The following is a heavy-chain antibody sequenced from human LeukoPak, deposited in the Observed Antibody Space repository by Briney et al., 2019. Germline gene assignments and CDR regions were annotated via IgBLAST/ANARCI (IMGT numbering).Heavy chain of an antibody. D-gene: IGHD3-3*01. J-gene: IGHJ4*02. V-gene: IGHV4-59*01. CDR2: IYYSGST. CDR1: GGSISSYY. CDR3: PRDPTIFGYFDH. Sequence: SETLSLTCTVSGGSISSYYWSWIRQPPGKGLEWIGYIYYSGSTNYNPSLKSRVTISVDTSKNQFSLKLSSVTAADTAVYYCPRDPTIFGYFDHWGQGTLVTVSS.